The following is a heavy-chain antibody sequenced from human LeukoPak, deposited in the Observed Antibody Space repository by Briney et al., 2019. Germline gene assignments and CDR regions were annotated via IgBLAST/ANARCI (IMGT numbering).Heavy chain of an antibody. D-gene: IGHD3-3*01. CDR3: ARTYYDFWSGYYNYYMDV. J-gene: IGHJ6*03. Sequence: ASVKVSCKASGFTFTSFGFSWVRQAPGQGLGWMGWISAYNGNTNYAQKLQGRVTMTIDTSTSTAYMELRSLRSDDTAVYYCARTYYDFWSGYYNYYMDVWGKGTTVTVSS. CDR1: GFTFTSFG. CDR2: ISAYNGNT. V-gene: IGHV1-18*01.